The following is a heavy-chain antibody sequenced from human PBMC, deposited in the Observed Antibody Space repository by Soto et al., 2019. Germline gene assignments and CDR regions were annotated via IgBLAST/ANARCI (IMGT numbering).Heavy chain of an antibody. D-gene: IGHD3-10*01. V-gene: IGHV3-23*01. CDR3: ARRDSVWFGEFIYMDV. CDR2: ISGSGGST. Sequence: GGSLRLSCAASGFTFSSYAMSWVRQAPGKGLEWVSAISGSGGSTYYADSVKGRFTISRDNAKNSLYLQMNSLRAEDTAVYYCARRDSVWFGEFIYMDVWGKGTTVTVSS. CDR1: GFTFSSYA. J-gene: IGHJ6*03.